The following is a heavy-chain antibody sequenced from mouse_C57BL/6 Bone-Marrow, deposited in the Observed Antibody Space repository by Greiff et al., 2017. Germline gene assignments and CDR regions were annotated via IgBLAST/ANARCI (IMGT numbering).Heavy chain of an antibody. J-gene: IGHJ4*01. CDR3: TGTGSSYEYYAMDY. D-gene: IGHD1-1*01. V-gene: IGHV1-15*01. CDR1: GYTFTDYE. Sequence: QVQLQQSGAELVRPGASVTLSCKASGYTFTDYEMHWVKQTPVHGLEWIGAIDPETGGTAYNQKFKGKAILTADKSSSTAYMELRSLTTEDSAVYYCTGTGSSYEYYAMDYWGQGTSVTVSS. CDR2: IDPETGGT.